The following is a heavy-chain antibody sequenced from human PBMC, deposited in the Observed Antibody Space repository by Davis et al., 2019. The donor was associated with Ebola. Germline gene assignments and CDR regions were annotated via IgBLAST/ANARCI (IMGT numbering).Heavy chain of an antibody. Sequence: GESLKISCAASGFTFSSYSMNWVRQAPGKGLEWVSSISSSSSYIYYADSVKGRFTISRDNAKNSLYLQMNSLRAEDTAVHYCAREAAPAYFDYWGQGTLVTVSS. V-gene: IGHV3-21*01. D-gene: IGHD2-15*01. CDR3: AREAAPAYFDY. CDR1: GFTFSSYS. J-gene: IGHJ4*02. CDR2: ISSSSSYI.